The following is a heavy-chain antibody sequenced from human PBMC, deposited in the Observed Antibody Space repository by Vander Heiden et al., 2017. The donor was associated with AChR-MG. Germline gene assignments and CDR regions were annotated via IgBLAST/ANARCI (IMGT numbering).Heavy chain of an antibody. J-gene: IGHJ4*02. CDR1: GFTFRTYA. D-gene: IGHD3-3*01. V-gene: IGHV3-23*01. CDR2: ISGSGDNT. Sequence: EVQVLESGGGLVQPGGSLRLSCAASGFTFRTYAMSWVRQAPGKGLEWASAISGSGDNTYYADSVKGRFTISRDNSKNTLYLQMNSLRAEDTAVYYCAKARGDDFWSGYYSDYWGQGTLVTVSS. CDR3: AKARGDDFWSGYYSDY.